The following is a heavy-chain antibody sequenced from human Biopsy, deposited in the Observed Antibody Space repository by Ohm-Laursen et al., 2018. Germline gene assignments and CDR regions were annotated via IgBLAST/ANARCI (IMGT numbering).Heavy chain of an antibody. CDR3: ARGYSRRVSIFEASIYWFDT. Sequence: ASVKVSCKASGYSFSTYDVNWVRQARGQGLEWMGWMIPSSGKTGYAQRFQGRVTLTMYTSISTAYMELSGLRSEDTAVYFCARGYSRRVSIFEASIYWFDTWGQGTLVTVSS. CDR1: GYSFSTYD. CDR2: MIPSSGKT. D-gene: IGHD6-6*01. J-gene: IGHJ5*02. V-gene: IGHV1-8*01.